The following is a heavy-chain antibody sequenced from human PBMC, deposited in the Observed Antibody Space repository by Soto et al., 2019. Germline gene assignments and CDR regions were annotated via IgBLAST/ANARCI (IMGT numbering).Heavy chain of an antibody. D-gene: IGHD5-12*01. CDR3: AKKIMGYDAHSYAMDV. J-gene: IGHJ6*02. Sequence: GGSLRLSCAASGFPFTRHGMTWVRQAPGKGLEWVAFISRSGDIKYYAGSVKGRFTVSRENFKNRMFLQMDSLRPEDSAVYYGAKKIMGYDAHSYAMDVWGQGTTVIVSS. CDR2: ISRSGDIK. CDR1: GFPFTRHG. V-gene: IGHV3-23*01.